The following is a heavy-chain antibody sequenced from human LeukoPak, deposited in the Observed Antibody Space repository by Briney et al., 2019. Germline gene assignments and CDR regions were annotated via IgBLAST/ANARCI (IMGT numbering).Heavy chain of an antibody. CDR2: ISSSGSTK. D-gene: IGHD5-24*01. V-gene: IGHV3-11*04. CDR3: ATANRDDFDY. CDR1: GFTFSDYY. Sequence: GGSLRLSCAASGFTFSDYYMSWIRQAQGQGLERVSYISSSGSTKYYADSLKGRFTISRDNAKNSLYLQMNSLRAEDTAVYYCATANRDDFDYWGQGTLVTVSS. J-gene: IGHJ4*02.